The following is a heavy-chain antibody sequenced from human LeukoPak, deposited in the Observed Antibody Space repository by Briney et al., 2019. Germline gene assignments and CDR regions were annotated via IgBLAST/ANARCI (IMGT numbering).Heavy chain of an antibody. V-gene: IGHV3-49*04. Sequence: PSGGSLRLSCTASGFTFGDYAMSWVRQAPGKGLEWVGFIRSKAYGGTTECAASVKGGFTISRDDSKSIAYLQMNSLKTEDTAVYYCTRGITLDYGGDYWGQGTLVTVSS. CDR3: TRGITLDYGGDY. J-gene: IGHJ4*02. CDR2: IRSKAYGGTT. CDR1: GFTFGDYA. D-gene: IGHD4-23*01.